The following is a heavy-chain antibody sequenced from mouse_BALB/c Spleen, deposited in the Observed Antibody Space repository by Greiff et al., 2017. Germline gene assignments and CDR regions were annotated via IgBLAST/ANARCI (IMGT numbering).Heavy chain of an antibody. CDR1: GFSLTGYG. V-gene: IGHV2-6-7*01. Sequence: VQLKESGPGLVAPSQSLSITCTVSGFSLTGYGVNWVRQPPGKGLEWLGMIWGDGSTDYNSALKSRLSISKDNSKSQVFLKMNSLQTDDTARYYCAREGITTRHAMDYWGQGTSVTVSS. CDR2: IWGDGST. CDR3: AREGITTRHAMDY. J-gene: IGHJ4*01. D-gene: IGHD2-4*01.